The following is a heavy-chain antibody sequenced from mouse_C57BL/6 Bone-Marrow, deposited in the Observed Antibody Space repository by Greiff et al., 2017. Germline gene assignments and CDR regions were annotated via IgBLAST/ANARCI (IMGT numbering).Heavy chain of an antibody. CDR1: GYTFTSYW. D-gene: IGHD1-1*01. CDR3: ARVTTRFYYCDY. Sequence: QVQLQQPGAELVKPGASVKLSCKASGYTFTSYWMHWVKQRPGQGLEWIGMLDPNSGSTNYNEKFKSKATLTVDKSSSTAYMQLSSLTSEDSAVXYCARVTTRFYYCDYWGQGTTLTVSS. V-gene: IGHV1-64*01. CDR2: LDPNSGST. J-gene: IGHJ2*01.